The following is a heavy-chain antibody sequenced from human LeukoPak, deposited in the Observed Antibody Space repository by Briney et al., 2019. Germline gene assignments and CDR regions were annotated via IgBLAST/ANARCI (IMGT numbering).Heavy chain of an antibody. CDR1: GGSISSSSYY. Sequence: SETLSLTCTVSGGSISSSSYYWGWIRQPPGKGLEWIGSIYYSGTTNYNPSLKSRVTISVDTSKNQFSMELTSVTAADTAVYYCAKGATNFEYWGQGTLVTVSS. CDR3: AKGATNFEY. CDR2: IYYSGTT. D-gene: IGHD1-26*01. J-gene: IGHJ4*02. V-gene: IGHV4-39*07.